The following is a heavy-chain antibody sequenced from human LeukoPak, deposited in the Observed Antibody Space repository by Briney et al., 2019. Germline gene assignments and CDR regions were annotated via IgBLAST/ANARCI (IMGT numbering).Heavy chain of an antibody. D-gene: IGHD3-10*01. CDR2: INHSGST. CDR3: ARGPHPLWFGDGNWFDP. CDR1: GGSFSGYY. J-gene: IGHJ5*02. V-gene: IGHV4-34*01. Sequence: SETLSLTCAVYGGSFSGYYWSWIRQPPGKGLEWIGEINHSGSTNYNPSLKSRVTISVDTSKNQFSLKLSSVTAADTAVYYCARGPHPLWFGDGNWFDPWGQGTLVTVSS.